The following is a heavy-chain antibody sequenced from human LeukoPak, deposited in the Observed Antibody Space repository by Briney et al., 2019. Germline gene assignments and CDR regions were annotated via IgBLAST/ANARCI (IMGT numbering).Heavy chain of an antibody. J-gene: IGHJ4*02. CDR3: ARDKLSSRDGYATLDY. V-gene: IGHV3-30*04. CDR2: ISYDGSNK. CDR1: GFTFSSYA. D-gene: IGHD5-24*01. Sequence: GGSLRLSCAASGFTFSSYAMHWVRQAPGKGLEWVAVISYDGSNKYYADSVKGRFTISRDNSKNTLYLQMDSLRAEDTAVYYCARDKLSSRDGYATLDYWGQGTLVTVSS.